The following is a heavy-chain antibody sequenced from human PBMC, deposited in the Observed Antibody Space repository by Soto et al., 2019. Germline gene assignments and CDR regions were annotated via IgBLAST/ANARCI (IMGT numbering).Heavy chain of an antibody. Sequence: ASVKVSCKVSGYTLTELSMHWVRQAPGKGLEWMGGFDPEDGETIYAQKFQGRVTMTEDTPTDTAYMELSSLRSEDTAVYYCATDSSAGVWFYFDYWGQGTLVTVSS. V-gene: IGHV1-24*01. CDR3: ATDSSAGVWFYFDY. D-gene: IGHD2-21*01. CDR1: GYTLTELS. J-gene: IGHJ4*02. CDR2: FDPEDGET.